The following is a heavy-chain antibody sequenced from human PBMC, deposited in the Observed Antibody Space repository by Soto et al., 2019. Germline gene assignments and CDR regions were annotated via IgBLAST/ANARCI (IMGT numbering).Heavy chain of an antibody. CDR2: IYHSGST. D-gene: IGHD3-22*01. V-gene: IGHV4-4*02. CDR1: GGSISSSNW. CDR3: ARSEYYYDSSGYPDY. Sequence: QVQLQESGPGLVKPSGTLSLTCAVSGGSISSSNWWSWVRQPPGKGLEWIGEIYHSGSTNYNPSLTSRVTISVDKSKNQSSLKLSSVTAADTAVYYCARSEYYYDSSGYPDYWGQGTLVTVSS. J-gene: IGHJ4*02.